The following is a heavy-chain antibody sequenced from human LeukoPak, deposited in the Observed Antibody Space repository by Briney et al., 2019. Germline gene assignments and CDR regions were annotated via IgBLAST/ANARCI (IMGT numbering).Heavy chain of an antibody. CDR3: ATGVRGYNSALDY. CDR1: GFTFSNYY. D-gene: IGHD6-19*01. Sequence: QTGGSLRLSCAASGFTFSNYYMNWVRQAPGKGLEWVSSISSGSSYIYYADSLKGRFTISRDNAKNSLYLQMNSPRAEDTAVYYCATGVRGYNSALDYWGQGTLVTVSP. J-gene: IGHJ4*02. V-gene: IGHV3-21*01. CDR2: ISSGSSYI.